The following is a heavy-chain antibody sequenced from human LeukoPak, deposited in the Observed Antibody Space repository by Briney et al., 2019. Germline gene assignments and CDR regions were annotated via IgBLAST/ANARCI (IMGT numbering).Heavy chain of an antibody. J-gene: IGHJ5*02. D-gene: IGHD3-10*01. CDR1: GGSISSYY. Sequence: SETLSLTCTVSGGSISSYYWSWIRQPPGKGLEWIGYIYYSGSTNYNPSLKSRVTISVDTSKNQFSLKLKSVTAADTAVYYCARGGYYGSGNDFRFDPWGQGTLVTVSS. CDR2: IYYSGST. V-gene: IGHV4-59*01. CDR3: ARGGYYGSGNDFRFDP.